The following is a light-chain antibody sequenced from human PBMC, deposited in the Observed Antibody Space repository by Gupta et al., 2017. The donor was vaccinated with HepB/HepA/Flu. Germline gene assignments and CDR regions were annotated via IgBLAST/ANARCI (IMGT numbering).Light chain of an antibody. V-gene: IGKV1-16*01. J-gene: IGKJ1*01. Sequence: DIQMTQSPSSLSASLGDRVTITCRASQDISNCLAWFQQKPGTAPKFLIYAVSTLLSGVPSRFSGSGSGTEFTLTIDSLQPEDFATYYCQQYDTYPWTFGQGTKVEI. CDR3: QQYDTYPWT. CDR1: QDISNC. CDR2: AVS.